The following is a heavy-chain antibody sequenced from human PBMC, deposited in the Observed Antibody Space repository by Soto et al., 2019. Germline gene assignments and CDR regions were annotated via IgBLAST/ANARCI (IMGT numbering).Heavy chain of an antibody. CDR2: ISGSGGST. J-gene: IGHJ4*02. D-gene: IGHD6-19*01. CDR3: AKGGIAVAGRYYFDY. CDR1: VFTFISYA. Sequence: GWSLRLSCASSVFTFISYAMSWVRQAPGKGLEWVSAISGSGGSTYYADSVKGRFTISRDNSKNTLYLQMNSLRAEDTAVYYCAKGGIAVAGRYYFDYWGQGTLVTVSS. V-gene: IGHV3-23*01.